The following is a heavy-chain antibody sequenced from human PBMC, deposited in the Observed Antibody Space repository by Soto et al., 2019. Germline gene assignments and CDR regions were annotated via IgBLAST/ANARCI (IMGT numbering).Heavy chain of an antibody. CDR2: ISCYNGKT. D-gene: IGHD3-3*01. CDR3: ARDAPPPELRFLEWHNYDYNGMDV. J-gene: IGHJ6*02. CDR1: GYSFTAYG. V-gene: IGHV1-18*01. Sequence: QVQVVQSGEEVKETGASVRVSCKTSGYSFTAYGISCVRQAPGQGLEWMGWISCYNGKTKYAQKVQGRVTMTTDTSTSPAYMEVRSLRSDDTAIYYCARDAPPPELRFLEWHNYDYNGMDVWGQGTTVTVSS.